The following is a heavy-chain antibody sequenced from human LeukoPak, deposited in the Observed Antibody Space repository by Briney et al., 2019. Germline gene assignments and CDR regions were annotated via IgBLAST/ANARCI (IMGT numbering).Heavy chain of an antibody. CDR3: ARAGKDYYDSSGYYTFDY. CDR1: GYTFTSYY. CDR2: INPSGGST. Sequence: GASVKVSCKASGYTFTSYYMHWVRQAPGQGLEWMGIINPSGGSTSYAQKFQGRVTMTRDTSTSTVYMELSSLRSEDTAVYYCARAGKDYYDSSGYYTFDYWGQGTLVTVSS. V-gene: IGHV1-46*01. J-gene: IGHJ4*02. D-gene: IGHD3-22*01.